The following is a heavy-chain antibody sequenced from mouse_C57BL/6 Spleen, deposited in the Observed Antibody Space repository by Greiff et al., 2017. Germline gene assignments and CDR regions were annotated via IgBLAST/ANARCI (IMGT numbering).Heavy chain of an antibody. CDR2: IDPSDSYT. D-gene: IGHD1-1*01. CDR3: ARREPYYYGSSYWYFDV. J-gene: IGHJ1*03. Sequence: QVQLQQPGAELVMPGASVKLSCKASGYTFTSYWMHWVKQRPGQGLEWIGEIDPSDSYTNYNQKFKGKSTLTVDKSSSTAYMQLSSLTSEDAADYYCARREPYYYGSSYWYFDVWGTGTTVTVSS. CDR1: GYTFTSYW. V-gene: IGHV1-69*01.